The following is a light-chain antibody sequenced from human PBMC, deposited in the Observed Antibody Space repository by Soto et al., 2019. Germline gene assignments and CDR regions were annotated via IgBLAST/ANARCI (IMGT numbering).Light chain of an antibody. J-gene: IGLJ2*01. CDR1: SSDVGGYNY. V-gene: IGLV2-14*01. CDR3: SSYTSMSTRV. CDR2: EVS. Sequence: QSALTQPASVSGSPGQSITISCTGTSSDVGGYNYVSWYQQYPGKAPKLMIYEVSNRPSGVSNRFSGSKSGNTASLTISGLQAEDEADYYCSSYTSMSTRVFGGGTQLTVL.